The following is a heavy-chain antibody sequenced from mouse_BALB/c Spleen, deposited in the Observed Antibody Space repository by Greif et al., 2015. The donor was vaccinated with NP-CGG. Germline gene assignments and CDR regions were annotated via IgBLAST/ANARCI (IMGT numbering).Heavy chain of an antibody. V-gene: IGHV1S130*01. Sequence: VQLQQSGSVLVRPGASVKLSCRASGYTFTSSWMHWAKQRPGQGLEWIGEIHTHSGNTNYNEKFTGKATLTVDTSSSSAYVCLSILTSEDSAVYYCARDWFFDYWGQGSTLTVSS. J-gene: IGHJ2*01. CDR2: IHTHSGNT. CDR3: ARDWFFDY. CDR1: GYTFTSSW. D-gene: IGHD2-2*01.